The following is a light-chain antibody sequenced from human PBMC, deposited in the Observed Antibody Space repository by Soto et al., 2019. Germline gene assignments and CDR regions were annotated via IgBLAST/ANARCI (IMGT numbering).Light chain of an antibody. J-gene: IGLJ1*01. V-gene: IGLV2-14*01. CDR1: NSDVGDYNY. CDR2: DVS. Sequence: QSVLTQPASVSGSPGQSITISCTGTNSDVGDYNYVSWYQQHPGKAPKLMIYDVSDRPSGVSNRFSGSKSGNTASLTISGLQAEDEADYFCSSYTGSSTLVFGTGTKVTVL. CDR3: SSYTGSSTLV.